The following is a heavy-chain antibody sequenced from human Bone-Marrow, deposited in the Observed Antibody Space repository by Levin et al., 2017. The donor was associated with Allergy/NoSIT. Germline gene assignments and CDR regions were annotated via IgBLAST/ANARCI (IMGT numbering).Heavy chain of an antibody. CDR3: ARDHGRVLPYGH. V-gene: IGHV3-11*05. J-gene: IGHJ4*02. CDR2: ISRTASHT. D-gene: IGHD2-8*01. Sequence: GGSLRLSCAASGFDFSDSFMAWIRQAPGKGLEWIAYISRTASHTNYADSVKGRFTISRDNDKNSVFLQMNNLRVDDTALYYCARDHGRVLPYGHWGQGTQVTVSS. CDR1: GFDFSDSF.